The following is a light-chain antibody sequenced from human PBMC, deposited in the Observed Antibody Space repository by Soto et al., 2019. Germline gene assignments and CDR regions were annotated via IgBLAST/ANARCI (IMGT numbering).Light chain of an antibody. V-gene: IGKV3-20*01. CDR1: QTLSDTY. CDR2: GAS. Sequence: EIVLTQSPGTLSLSPGERATLSCRTNQTLSDTYLDWYQQKPGQAPRLLIYGASTRVTGVPERFSGSGSGTDFTLTISRLEPEDFVVYYCQQYDTSPVTFGPGTRVEVK. J-gene: IGKJ1*01. CDR3: QQYDTSPVT.